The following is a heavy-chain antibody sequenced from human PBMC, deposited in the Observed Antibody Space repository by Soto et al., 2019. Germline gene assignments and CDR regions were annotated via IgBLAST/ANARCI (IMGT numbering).Heavy chain of an antibody. CDR3: ARAHKDSYYYGLDV. D-gene: IGHD3-22*01. CDR2: NSASGSTK. V-gene: IGHV3-11*01. Sequence: GGSLRLSCAASGFTFSAYYMNWVRQAPGKGLEWVSYNSASGSTKYYADSVKGRFTVSRDNAKNSLYLQMNTLRAEDTAVYYCARAHKDSYYYGLDVWGQGTTVTVSS. CDR1: GFTFSAYY. J-gene: IGHJ6*02.